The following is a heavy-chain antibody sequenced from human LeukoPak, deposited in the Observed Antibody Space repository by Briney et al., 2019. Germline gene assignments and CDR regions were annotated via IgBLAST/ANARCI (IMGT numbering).Heavy chain of an antibody. CDR3: VRETATYYYDSRGYYRQIEVFDI. D-gene: IGHD3-22*01. Sequence: PSEILSLTCSVSGASVRSDSHYWSWIRQPPGKGLEWIGNVYYSGRTAYSPSLKSRVTISVDISKNQFSLQLNSVTAADTAVYYCVRETATYYYDSRGYYRQIEVFDIWGQGTPVIVSS. V-gene: IGHV4-61*01. J-gene: IGHJ3*02. CDR1: GASVRSDSHY. CDR2: VYYSGRT.